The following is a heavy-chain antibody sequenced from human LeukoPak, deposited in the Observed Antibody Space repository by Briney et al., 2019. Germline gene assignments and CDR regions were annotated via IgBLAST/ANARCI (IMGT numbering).Heavy chain of an antibody. CDR1: GFSFSYYV. CDR3: SRARGDSYPASRSLNY. CDR2: IGANGDEK. V-gene: IGHV3-30*02. J-gene: IGHJ4*02. Sequence: GGSLRLSCTGSGFSFSYYVMHWVRQAPGKGLEWVAHIGANGDEKYYADSVKGRFTISRDNSKNTLYVQINSLRPEDTAIYYWSRARGDSYPASRSLNYWGPGAPVTVSS. D-gene: IGHD2-2*01.